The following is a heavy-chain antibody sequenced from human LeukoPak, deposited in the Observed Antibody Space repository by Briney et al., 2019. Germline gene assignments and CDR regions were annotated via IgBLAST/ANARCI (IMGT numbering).Heavy chain of an antibody. J-gene: IGHJ4*02. CDR1: GGSFSGYY. CDR2: INHSGST. CDR3: ARGRREYSYGLDY. V-gene: IGHV4-34*01. Sequence: SETLSLTCAVYGGSFSGYYWSWIRQPPGKGLEWIGEINHSGSTNYNPSLKSRVTISVDTSKNQFSLKLSSVAAADTAVYYCARGRREYSYGLDYWGQGTLVTVSS. D-gene: IGHD5-18*01.